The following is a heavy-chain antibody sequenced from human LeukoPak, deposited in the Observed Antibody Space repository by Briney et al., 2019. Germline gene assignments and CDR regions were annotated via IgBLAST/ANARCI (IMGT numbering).Heavy chain of an antibody. V-gene: IGHV3-74*01. CDR2: INSDGGST. CDR1: GFTFSSYW. J-gene: IGHJ4*02. CDR3: ARRIQGMAPYYFDY. D-gene: IGHD5-24*01. Sequence: GGPLRLSCAASGFTFSSYWMHWVRQAPGKGLVWVSRINSDGGSTSYADSVKGRFTISRDNAKNTLYLQMNSLRAEDTAVYYCARRIQGMAPYYFDYWGQGTLVTVSS.